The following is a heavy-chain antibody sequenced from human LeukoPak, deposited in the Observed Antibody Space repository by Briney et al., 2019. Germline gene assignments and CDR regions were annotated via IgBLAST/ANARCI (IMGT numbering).Heavy chain of an antibody. CDR1: GFTFSSYG. D-gene: IGHD3-22*01. V-gene: IGHV3-30*18. J-gene: IGHJ4*02. CDR2: ISYDGSNK. Sequence: GGSLRLSCAASGFTFSSYGMHWVRQAPGKGLEWVAVISYDGSNKYYADSVKGRFTISRDNSKNTLYLQMNSLRAEDTAVYYCAKDRYYYDSSGYYHYSDYWGQGTLVTVSS. CDR3: AKDRYYYDSSGYYHYSDY.